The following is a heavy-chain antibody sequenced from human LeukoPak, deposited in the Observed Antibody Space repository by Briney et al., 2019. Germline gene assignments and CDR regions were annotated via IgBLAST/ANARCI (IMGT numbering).Heavy chain of an antibody. Sequence: SETLSLTCAVSGGSISSSNWWSWVRQPPGKGLEWIGEIYHSGSTNYNPSLKSRVTISVDKSKNQFSLKLSSVTAADTAVYYCARSRSGEYSYGFDYWGQGTLVTVSS. CDR3: ARSRSGEYSYGFDY. CDR2: IYHSGST. CDR1: GGSISSSNW. V-gene: IGHV4-4*02. D-gene: IGHD5-18*01. J-gene: IGHJ4*02.